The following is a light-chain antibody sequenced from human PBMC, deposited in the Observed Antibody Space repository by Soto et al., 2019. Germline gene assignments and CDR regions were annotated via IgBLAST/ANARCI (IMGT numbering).Light chain of an antibody. V-gene: IGKV3-15*01. J-gene: IGKJ1*01. CDR3: QQYNNWRT. CDR2: AAS. Sequence: ESMLTQSPATLSLSPGARAPLSCRASQSVRSYLAWYQQKPGQAPRLLIYAASSRATGVPARFSGAESGTDFTLTISSLQSEDSAVYYCQQYNNWRTFGQGTKVDIK. CDR1: QSVRSY.